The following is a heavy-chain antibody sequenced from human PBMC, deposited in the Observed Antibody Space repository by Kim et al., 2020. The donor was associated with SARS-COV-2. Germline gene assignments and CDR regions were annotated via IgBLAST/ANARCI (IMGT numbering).Heavy chain of an antibody. V-gene: IGHV1-69*04. D-gene: IGHD1-1*01. J-gene: IGHJ4*02. CDR1: GGTFSSYA. Sequence: SVKVSCKASGGTFSSYAISWVRQAPGQGLEWMGRIIPILGIANYAQKFQGRVTITADKSTSTAYMELSSLRSEDTAVYYCARDPRYNWNDGANFDYWGQGTLVTVSS. CDR2: IIPILGIA. CDR3: ARDPRYNWNDGANFDY.